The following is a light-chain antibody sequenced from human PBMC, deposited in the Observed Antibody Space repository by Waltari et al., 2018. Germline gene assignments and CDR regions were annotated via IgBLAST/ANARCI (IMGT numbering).Light chain of an antibody. V-gene: IGKV1-33*01. J-gene: IGKJ4*01. CDR2: DAS. CDR1: QEISNY. CDR3: QQYDHLLLT. Sequence: DIQITQSQFSLSASVGERVTITCQASQEISNYLNWYQQKPEKAPKLLIYDASNLATGVPSRFHGSGSVTDFTLTMSSLQHEYISTYYCQQYDHLLLTFGGGTKVESK.